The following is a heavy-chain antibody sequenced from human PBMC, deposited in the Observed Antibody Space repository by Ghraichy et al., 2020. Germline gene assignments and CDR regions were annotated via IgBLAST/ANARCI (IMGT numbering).Heavy chain of an antibody. V-gene: IGHV4-59*01. CDR1: GGSISSYY. CDR2: IYYSGST. J-gene: IGHJ3*02. Sequence: ETLSLTCTVSGGSISSYYWSWIRQPPGKGLEWIGYIYYSGSTNYNPSLKGRVTISVDTSKNQFSLKLSSVTATDTAVYYCARDPLLGYCSGGSCYEGAFDIWGQGTMVTVSS. D-gene: IGHD2-15*01. CDR3: ARDPLLGYCSGGSCYEGAFDI.